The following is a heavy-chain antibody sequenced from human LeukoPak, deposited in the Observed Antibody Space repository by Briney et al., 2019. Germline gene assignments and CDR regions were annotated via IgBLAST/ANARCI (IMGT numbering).Heavy chain of an antibody. CDR2: IHNSGRT. CDR3: ARNRLYGSGSGDFDR. Sequence: SETLSLTCTVSGGSVSSGTYYWSWIRQPPGKGLEWIGYIHNSGRTNYNPSLRSRVTISVDTSKNQFSLKLNSVTAADTAVYYCARNRLYGSGSGDFDRWGQGTLVTVSS. V-gene: IGHV4-61*01. D-gene: IGHD3-10*01. CDR1: GGSVSSGTYY. J-gene: IGHJ4*02.